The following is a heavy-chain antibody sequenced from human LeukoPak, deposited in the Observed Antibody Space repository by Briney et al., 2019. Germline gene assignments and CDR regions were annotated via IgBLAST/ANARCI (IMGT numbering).Heavy chain of an antibody. CDR3: ARGKRHYYGSGSYYNVFYYYYMDV. CDR2: ISSSGSTI. D-gene: IGHD3-10*01. J-gene: IGHJ6*03. Sequence: GGSLRLSCAASGFTFSDYYMSWIRQAPGKGLEWVSYISSSGSTIYYADSVKGRFTISRDNAKNSLYLQMNSLRAEDTAVYYCARGKRHYYGSGSYYNVFYYYYMDVWGKGTTVTVSS. V-gene: IGHV3-11*04. CDR1: GFTFSDYY.